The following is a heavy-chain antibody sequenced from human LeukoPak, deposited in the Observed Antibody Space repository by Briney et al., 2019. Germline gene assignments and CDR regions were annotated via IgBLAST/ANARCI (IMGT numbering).Heavy chain of an antibody. CDR3: ARDPIVVVPAAMGQINYFDY. Sequence: GGSLRLSCAASGFTFRSYSVNWVRQAPGKGLEWVSSISSSSSYIYYADSVKGRFTISRDNAKNSLYLQMNSLRAEDTAVYYCARDPIVVVPAAMGQINYFDYWGQGTLVTVSS. J-gene: IGHJ4*02. CDR2: ISSSSSYI. V-gene: IGHV3-21*01. D-gene: IGHD2-2*01. CDR1: GFTFRSYS.